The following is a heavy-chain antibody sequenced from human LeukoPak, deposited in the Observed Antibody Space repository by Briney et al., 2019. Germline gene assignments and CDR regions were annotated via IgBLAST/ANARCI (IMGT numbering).Heavy chain of an antibody. V-gene: IGHV3-9*01. J-gene: IGHJ4*02. CDR2: ISWNSGSI. Sequence: PGRSLRLSCAASGFTFDDYAMHWVRQAPGKGLEWVSGISWNSGSIGYADSVKGRFTISRDNAKNSLYLQMNSLRAEDTAVYYCASEDYWGQGTLVTVSS. CDR3: ASEDY. CDR1: GFTFDDYA.